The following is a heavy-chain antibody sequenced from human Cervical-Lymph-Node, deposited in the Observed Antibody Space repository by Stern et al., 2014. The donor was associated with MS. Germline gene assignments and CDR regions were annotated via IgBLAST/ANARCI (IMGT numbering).Heavy chain of an antibody. CDR3: ARRKSISATGYSYGMDV. V-gene: IGHV6-1*01. D-gene: IGHD5-24*01. Sequence: YAVSVKSRITINPDTSKNQFSLQLNSVTPEDTAVYYCARRKSISATGYSYGMDVWGQGTTVTVSS. J-gene: IGHJ6*02.